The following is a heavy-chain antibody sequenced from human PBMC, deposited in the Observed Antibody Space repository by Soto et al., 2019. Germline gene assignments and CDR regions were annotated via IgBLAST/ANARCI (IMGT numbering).Heavy chain of an antibody. V-gene: IGHV4-34*01. CDR2: INHVGGT. D-gene: IGHD3-16*01. CDR1: GGFLSESY. CDR3: VRIRYQLPSSVLWLDP. J-gene: IGHJ5*02. Sequence: SETLSLTCAVYGGFLSESYWTWIRQPPGKGLEWIGEINHVGGTNYNPSLKSRVTMSVDTSQNQFSLRLISVTAADTTMYFCVRIRYQLPSSVLWLDPWGQGTPVTVSS.